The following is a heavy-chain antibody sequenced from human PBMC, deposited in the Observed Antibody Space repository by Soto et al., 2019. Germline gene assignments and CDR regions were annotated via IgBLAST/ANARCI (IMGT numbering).Heavy chain of an antibody. CDR3: ARRQYRYGLDV. D-gene: IGHD3-16*02. Sequence: GYRCTTYWIRCVRQMPGKGLELMWIIYPADSDTTYRPSFQGQVKISADKSISTAYLQWSSLKASDTVQSYGARRQYRYGLDVWGQGSTDTVSS. J-gene: IGHJ6*02. CDR2: IYPADSDT. CDR1: GYRCTTYW. V-gene: IGHV5-51*01.